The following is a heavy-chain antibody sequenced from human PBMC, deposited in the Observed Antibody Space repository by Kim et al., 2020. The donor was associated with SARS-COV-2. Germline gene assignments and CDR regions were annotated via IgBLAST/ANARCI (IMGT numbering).Heavy chain of an antibody. Sequence: SETLSLTCTVSGGSISSYYWSWIRQPPGKGLEWIGYINNSGSTNYNPSLKSRVTISVDTSKNQFSLKLSSVTAADTAVYYCARTRGGWNYGAQNYYYYDGMDVWGQETTVTVSS. CDR3: ARTRGGWNYGAQNYYYYDGMDV. D-gene: IGHD1-7*01. CDR2: INNSGST. CDR1: GGSISSYY. V-gene: IGHV4-59*13. J-gene: IGHJ6*02.